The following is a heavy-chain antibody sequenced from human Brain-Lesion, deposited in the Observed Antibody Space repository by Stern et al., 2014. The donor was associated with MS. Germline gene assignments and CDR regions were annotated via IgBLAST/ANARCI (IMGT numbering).Heavy chain of an antibody. J-gene: IGHJ6*02. Sequence: EVQLEESGGGLVQPGGSLKLSCAASGLTFTASALHWVRQASGKGLEWVGRIGNKANNYATAYAESVKGRVTISRDDSKNTAYLQMNSLKSEDTAVYYCTRTRAYYYYGMDVWGQGTTVTVSS. CDR2: IGNKANNYAT. CDR3: TRTRAYYYYGMDV. CDR1: GLTFTASA. V-gene: IGHV3-73*01.